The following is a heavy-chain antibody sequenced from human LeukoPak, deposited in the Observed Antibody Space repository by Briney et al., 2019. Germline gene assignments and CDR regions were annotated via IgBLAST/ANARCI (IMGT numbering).Heavy chain of an antibody. Sequence: GGSLRLSCAASGFTFSSFAMNWVRQAPGKGLEWVSVIYSGGSTYYADSVKGRFTISRDNSKNTLYLQMNSLRAEDTAVYYCARGGREIGGLARRFLEWSWAFDIWGQGTMVTVSS. CDR2: IYSGGST. J-gene: IGHJ3*02. CDR1: GFTFSSFA. D-gene: IGHD3-3*01. V-gene: IGHV3-53*01. CDR3: ARGGREIGGLARRFLEWSWAFDI.